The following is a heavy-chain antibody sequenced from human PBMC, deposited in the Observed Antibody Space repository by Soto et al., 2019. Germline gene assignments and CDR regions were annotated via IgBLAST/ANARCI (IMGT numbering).Heavy chain of an antibody. J-gene: IGHJ6*02. CDR2: IYYSGST. Sequence: SETLSLTCTVSGGSISSYYWSWIRQPPGKGLEWIGYIYYSGSTNYNPSLKSRVTISVDTSKNQFSLKLSSVTAADTAVYYCAMLSVAATHDYYYGMDVWGQGTTVTVSS. D-gene: IGHD2-15*01. CDR3: AMLSVAATHDYYYGMDV. CDR1: GGSISSYY. V-gene: IGHV4-59*01.